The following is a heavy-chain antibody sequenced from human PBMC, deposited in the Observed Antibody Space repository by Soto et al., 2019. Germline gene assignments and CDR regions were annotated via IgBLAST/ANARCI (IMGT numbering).Heavy chain of an antibody. D-gene: IGHD1-26*01. CDR1: GFTFSNLG. CDR2: IWSDGSNK. CDR3: ARDPGGSPLDY. J-gene: IGHJ4*02. V-gene: IGHV3-33*01. Sequence: GGSLRLSCVASGFTFSNLGMHWVRQAPGKGLEWVAVIWSDGSNKIYADSVKGRFTISRDNSKNTLYLQMNSLRVEDTAVYYCARDPGGSPLDYWGQGT.